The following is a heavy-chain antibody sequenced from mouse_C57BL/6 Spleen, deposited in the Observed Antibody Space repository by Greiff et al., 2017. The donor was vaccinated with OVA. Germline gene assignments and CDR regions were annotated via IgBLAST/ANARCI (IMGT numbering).Heavy chain of an antibody. CDR1: GYSFTGYY. Sequence: DVKLVESGPELVKPGASVKISCKASGYSFTGYYMNWVKQSPEKSLEWIGEINPSTGGTTYNQKFKAKATLTVDKSSSTAYMQLKSLTSEDSAVYYCARGWDVRAMDYWGQGTSVTVSS. CDR3: ARGWDVRAMDY. CDR2: INPSTGGT. J-gene: IGHJ4*01. V-gene: IGHV1-42*01. D-gene: IGHD4-1*01.